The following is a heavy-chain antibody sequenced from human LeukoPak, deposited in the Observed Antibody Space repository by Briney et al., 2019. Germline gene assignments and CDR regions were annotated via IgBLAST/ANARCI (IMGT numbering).Heavy chain of an antibody. V-gene: IGHV4-34*01. CDR2: INHSGST. CDR1: GGSFSGYY. J-gene: IGHJ4*02. Sequence: PSETLSLTCAVYGGSFSGYYWSWIRQPPGKGLEWIGEINHSGSTNYNPSLKSRVTISVDTSKNQFSLKLSSVTAADTAVYYCARGGVGATFAHFDYWGQGTLVTVSS. CDR3: ARGGVGATFAHFDY. D-gene: IGHD1-26*01.